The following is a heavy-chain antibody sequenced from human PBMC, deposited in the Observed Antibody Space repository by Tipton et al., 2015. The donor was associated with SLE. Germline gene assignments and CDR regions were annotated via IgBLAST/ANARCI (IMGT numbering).Heavy chain of an antibody. V-gene: IGHV4-4*07. D-gene: IGHD1-26*01. J-gene: IGHJ3*02. CDR3: ARGGVVGASDAFDI. CDR1: GGSISSYY. CDR2: IYTSGST. Sequence: GLVKPSETLSLTCTVSGGSISSYYWSWIRQPPGKGLEWIGRIYTSGSTNYNPSLKSRVTMSVDTSKNQFSLKLSSVTAADTAVYYCARGGVVGASDAFDIWGQGTMVTVSS.